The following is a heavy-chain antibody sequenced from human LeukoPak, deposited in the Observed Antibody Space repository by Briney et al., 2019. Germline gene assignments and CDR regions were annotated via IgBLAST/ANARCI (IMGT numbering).Heavy chain of an antibody. J-gene: IGHJ6*03. CDR3: AKVAAPGGSSSYYMDV. Sequence: GESLTLSCSASGLTFSNYAMRWVRPPPGGGLEWVSAIIDSGGPTYYADSVAGRLTISRDTSKDTMYLQINSLRADDTAADYCAKVAAPGGSSSYYMDVWGKGTSVTVSS. CDR2: IIDSGGPT. D-gene: IGHD6-13*01. CDR1: GLTFSNYA. V-gene: IGHV3-23*01.